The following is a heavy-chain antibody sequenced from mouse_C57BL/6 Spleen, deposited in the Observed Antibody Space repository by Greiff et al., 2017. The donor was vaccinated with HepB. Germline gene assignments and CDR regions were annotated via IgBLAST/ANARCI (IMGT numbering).Heavy chain of an antibody. D-gene: IGHD1-1*01. CDR1: GFTFSNYW. CDR2: IRLKSDNYAT. J-gene: IGHJ2*01. V-gene: IGHV6-3*01. CDR3: TFITTVVASFDY. Sequence: EVKLEESGGGLVQPGGSMKLSCVASGFTFSNYWMNWVRQSPEKGLEWVAQIRLKSDNYATHYAESVKGRFTISRDDSKSSVYLQMNNLRAEDTGIYSCTFITTVVASFDYWGQGTTLTVSS.